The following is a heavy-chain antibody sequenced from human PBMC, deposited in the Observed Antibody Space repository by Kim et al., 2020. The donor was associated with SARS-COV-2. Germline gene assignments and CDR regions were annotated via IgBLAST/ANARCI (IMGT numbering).Heavy chain of an antibody. CDR2: GGT. CDR3: ARGFVMDV. J-gene: IGHJ6*02. D-gene: IGHD3-10*01. Sequence: GGTRYTRNFQGRVTMTGDTDISVVYMELSRLRSDDTAAYYCARGFVMDVWGQGTTVTVSS. V-gene: IGHV1-2*02.